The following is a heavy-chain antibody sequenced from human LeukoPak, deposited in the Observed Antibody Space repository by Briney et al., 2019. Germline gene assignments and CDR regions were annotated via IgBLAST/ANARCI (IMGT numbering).Heavy chain of an antibody. Sequence: GRSLRLSCAASGFTFSSYAMHWVRQAPGKGLEGVAVISYDGSNKYYADSVKGRFTISRDNSKNTLYLQMNSLRAEDTAVYYCARGGYSSSWYYWGDNDYYYMDVWGKGTTVTVSS. CDR1: GFTFSSYA. J-gene: IGHJ6*03. CDR2: ISYDGSNK. V-gene: IGHV3-30*01. CDR3: ARGGYSSSWYYWGDNDYYYMDV. D-gene: IGHD6-13*01.